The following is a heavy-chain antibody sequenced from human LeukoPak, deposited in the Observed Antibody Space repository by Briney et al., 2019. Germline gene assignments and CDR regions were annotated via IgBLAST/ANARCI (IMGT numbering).Heavy chain of an antibody. CDR2: VLYDGSNK. J-gene: IGHJ4*02. CDR3: AREGYYDSGSPPTFYFDS. Sequence: PGGSLRLSCAASGFTFSSYAMHWVRQGPGKGLEWVAGVLYDGSNKKYEDSVKGRFTISRDNSRNTLYLQMKSLRPEDTAIYYCAREGYYDSGSPPTFYFDSWGQGTLVTVSS. V-gene: IGHV3-30-3*01. D-gene: IGHD3-10*01. CDR1: GFTFSSYA.